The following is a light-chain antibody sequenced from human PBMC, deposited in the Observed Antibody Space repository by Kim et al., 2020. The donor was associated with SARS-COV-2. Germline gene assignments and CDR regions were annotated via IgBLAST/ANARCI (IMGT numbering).Light chain of an antibody. V-gene: IGKV1-8*01. J-gene: IGKJ1*01. CDR1: QDISSY. CDR3: QQYYNYPPT. Sequence: ASTGDRGTITCRASQDISSYLAWYQQKPGKAPKLLIYAASTLQSGVPSRFSGSGSGTDFTLTISCLQSEDFATYYCQQYYNYPPTFGQGTKVDIK. CDR2: AAS.